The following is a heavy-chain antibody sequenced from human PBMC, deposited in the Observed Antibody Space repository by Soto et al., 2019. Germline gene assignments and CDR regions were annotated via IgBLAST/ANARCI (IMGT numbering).Heavy chain of an antibody. D-gene: IGHD5-18*01. CDR3: AHGEYSSDGWCFFDY. J-gene: IGHJ4*02. V-gene: IGHV2-5*01. Sequence: VSDPTLVNPTQTLTLTCTLSGFSLNDRGVRGGFIREPPGNSLEWLSLIYWYYGKRYSPSLKNRLTVTKDTLRNQVVLTMTNMDPADTGTSYCAHGEYSSDGWCFFDYWGQGTMVTVSS. CDR1: GFSLNDRGVR. CDR2: IYWYYGK.